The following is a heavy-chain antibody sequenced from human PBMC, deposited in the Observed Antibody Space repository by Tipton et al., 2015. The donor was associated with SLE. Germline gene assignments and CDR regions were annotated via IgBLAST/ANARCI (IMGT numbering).Heavy chain of an antibody. CDR2: IYYSGST. CDR1: GGSISSGGYY. CDR3: ARSGYSSGWCRGRFVI. J-gene: IGHJ3*02. V-gene: IGHV4-31*03. D-gene: IGHD6-19*01. Sequence: LRLSCTVSGGSISSGGYYWSWIRQHPGKGLEWIGYIYYSGSTYYNPSLKSRVTISVDTSKNQFLLRLRSVTAADTAVYYCARSGYSSGWCRGRFVIWGQGTMAPVSS.